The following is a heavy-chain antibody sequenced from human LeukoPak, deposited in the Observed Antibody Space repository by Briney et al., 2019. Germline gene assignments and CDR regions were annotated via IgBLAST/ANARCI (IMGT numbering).Heavy chain of an antibody. D-gene: IGHD3-22*01. CDR1: GGTFSNFA. CDR2: IIPILSTS. CDR3: ARGYYDSSGYPDYYYYGMDV. Sequence: GASVKVXCXASGGTFSNFAISWVRQAPGQGLEWMGRIIPILSTSNYAQKFQGRVTITADKSTSAAYMELSSLRSEDTAVYYCARGYYDSSGYPDYYYYGMDVWGQGTTVTVSS. J-gene: IGHJ6*02. V-gene: IGHV1-69*04.